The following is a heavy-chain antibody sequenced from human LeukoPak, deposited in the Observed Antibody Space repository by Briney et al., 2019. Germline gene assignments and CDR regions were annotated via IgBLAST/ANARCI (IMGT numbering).Heavy chain of an antibody. J-gene: IGHJ4*02. V-gene: IGHV3-74*01. Sequence: GGSLRLSCAASGFTFSSYSMNWVRQAPGKGLEWVSRINSDGSSTTYADSVKGRFTISRDNAKNTLYLQMNSLRAEDTAVYYCARVPSTQWLVYYFDYWGQGTLVTVSS. D-gene: IGHD6-19*01. CDR1: GFTFSSYS. CDR3: ARVPSTQWLVYYFDY. CDR2: INSDGSST.